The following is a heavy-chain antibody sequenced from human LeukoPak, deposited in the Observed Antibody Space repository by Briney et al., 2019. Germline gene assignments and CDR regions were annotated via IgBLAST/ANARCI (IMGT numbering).Heavy chain of an antibody. V-gene: IGHV1-69*05. D-gene: IGHD3-22*01. CDR2: IIPIFGTA. CDR3: ARGVYDSSGYYPISYTNWFDP. Sequence: SVKVSCKASGGTFSSYAISWVRQAPGQGLEWMGGIIPIFGTANYAQKFQGGVTITTDESTSTAYMELSSLRSEDTAVYYCARGVYDSSGYYPISYTNWFDPRGQGTLVTVSS. J-gene: IGHJ5*02. CDR1: GGTFSSYA.